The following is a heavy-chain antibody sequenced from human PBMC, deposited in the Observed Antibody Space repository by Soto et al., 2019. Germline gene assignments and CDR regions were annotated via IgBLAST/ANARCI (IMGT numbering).Heavy chain of an antibody. V-gene: IGHV3-9*01. J-gene: IGHJ6*02. CDR1: GFTFDDYA. CDR2: ISWNSGSI. D-gene: IGHD1-26*01. Sequence: LRLSCAASGFTFDDYAMHWVRQAPGKCLEWVSGISWNSGSIGYADSVKGRFTISRDNAKNSLYLQMNSLRAEDTALYYCAKDIVDPYGGYYYYGMDVWGQGTTVT. CDR3: AKDIVDPYGGYYYYGMDV.